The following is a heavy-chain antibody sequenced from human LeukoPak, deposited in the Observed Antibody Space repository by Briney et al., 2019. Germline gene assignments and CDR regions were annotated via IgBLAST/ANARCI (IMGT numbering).Heavy chain of an antibody. CDR2: IYHSGST. J-gene: IGHJ4*02. V-gene: IGHV4-38-2*02. D-gene: IGHD3-22*01. CDR1: GYSISSGYY. CDR3: ARQRGLGYYYDSSGYYSYFDY. Sequence: SETPSLTCTVSGYSISSGYYWGWIRQPPGKGLEWIGSIYHSGSTYYNPSLKSRVTISVDTSKNQFSLKLSSVTAADTAVYYCARQRGLGYYYDSSGYYSYFDYWGQGTLVTVSS.